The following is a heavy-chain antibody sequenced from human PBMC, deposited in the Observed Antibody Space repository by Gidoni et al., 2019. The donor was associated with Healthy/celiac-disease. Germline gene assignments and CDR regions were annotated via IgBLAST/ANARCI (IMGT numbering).Heavy chain of an antibody. CDR1: GFTFRSYA. J-gene: IGHJ4*02. CDR3: AASSGWYSDARFDY. Sequence: EVQLLESGGGLVQPGGSLRLSCAASGFTFRSYAMSWVRPAPGKGLEWVSAIRGSGGSTYYADSVKGRFTISRDNSKNTLYLQMNSLRAEDTAVYYCAASSGWYSDARFDYWGQGTLVTVSS. D-gene: IGHD6-19*01. CDR2: IRGSGGST. V-gene: IGHV3-23*01.